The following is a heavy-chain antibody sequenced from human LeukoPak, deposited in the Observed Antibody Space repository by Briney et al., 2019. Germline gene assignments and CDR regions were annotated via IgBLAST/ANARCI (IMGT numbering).Heavy chain of an antibody. CDR3: ARNPYSYGYSGDY. CDR1: GYTFTGYY. J-gene: IGHJ4*02. D-gene: IGHD5-18*01. CDR2: INPNSGGT. Sequence: ASVKVSCKASGYTFTGYYMHWVRQAPGQGLEWMGWINPNSGGTNYAQKFQGRVTMTRDTSISTAYMELSRLRSDDTAVYYCARNPYSYGYSGDYWGQGTLVTVSS. V-gene: IGHV1-2*02.